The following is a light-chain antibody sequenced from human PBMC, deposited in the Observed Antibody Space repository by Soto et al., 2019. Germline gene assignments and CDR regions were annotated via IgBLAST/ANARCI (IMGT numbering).Light chain of an antibody. V-gene: IGKV3-20*01. CDR1: QSVSSSY. CDR2: GAS. Sequence: EIVLTQSPGTLSLSPGERATLSCRASQSVSSSYLAWHQQRPGQAPRLLMYGASSRATGIPDRFSGSGSGTDFTLTISRLEPEDFAEYYCQQYGTSHTFGQGTRLEIK. CDR3: QQYGTSHT. J-gene: IGKJ5*01.